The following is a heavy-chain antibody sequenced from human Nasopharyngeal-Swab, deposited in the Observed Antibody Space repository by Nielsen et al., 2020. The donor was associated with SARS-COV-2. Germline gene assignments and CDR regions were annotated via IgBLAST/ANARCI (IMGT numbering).Heavy chain of an antibody. Sequence: PGPGRGLEWVGLISYVGANKHYADSVKGRISISRNNSNNTLYLEMNTLSPEDTAIYYCARVSSKHFTFDYWGQGTLVTVSS. CDR3: ARVSSKHFTFDY. CDR2: ISYVGANK. D-gene: IGHD3-10*01. J-gene: IGHJ4*02. V-gene: IGHV3-30-3*01.